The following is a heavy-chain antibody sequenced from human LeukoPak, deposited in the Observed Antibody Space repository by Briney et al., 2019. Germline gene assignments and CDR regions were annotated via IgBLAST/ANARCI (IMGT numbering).Heavy chain of an antibody. V-gene: IGHV3-30*18. CDR3: AKDPTKMVRGVTYYFDY. Sequence: GRSLRLSCAASGFTFSSYGMHWVRQAPGKGLEWVAVISYDGSNKHYADSVKGRFTISGDNSKNALYLQMNSLRAEDTAVYYCAKDPTKMVRGVTYYFDYWGQGTLVTVSS. D-gene: IGHD3-10*01. CDR2: ISYDGSNK. CDR1: GFTFSSYG. J-gene: IGHJ4*02.